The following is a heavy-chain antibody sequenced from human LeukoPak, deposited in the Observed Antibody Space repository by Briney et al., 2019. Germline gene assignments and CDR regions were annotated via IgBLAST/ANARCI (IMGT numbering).Heavy chain of an antibody. CDR3: AGCSTVTTYYYSYYMDI. CDR2: IKQDGSEK. D-gene: IGHD4-17*01. CDR1: RFTFSNSW. V-gene: IGHV3-7*01. Sequence: GGSLRLSCAASRFTFSNSWMSWVRLAPGKGMEWVANIKQDGSEKYYVDSVKGRFTISRDSAKNSLYLQMNSLRAEDTAVYYCAGCSTVTTYYYSYYMDIWGKGTTVTVSS. J-gene: IGHJ6*03.